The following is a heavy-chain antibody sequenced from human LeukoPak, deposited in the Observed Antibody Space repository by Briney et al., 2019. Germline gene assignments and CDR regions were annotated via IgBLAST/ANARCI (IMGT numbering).Heavy chain of an antibody. V-gene: IGHV1-18*01. CDR2: ISAYNGNT. J-gene: IGHJ6*02. CDR3: ARIREGYYYYGMDV. D-gene: IGHD3-16*01. Sequence: ASVKVSCKASGYTFTSYGISWVRQAPGQGLEWMGWISAYNGNTNYAQKLQGRVTMTTDTSTSTAYMELRSLRSDDTAVYYCARIREGYYYYGMDVWGQGTTVTVSS. CDR1: GYTFTSYG.